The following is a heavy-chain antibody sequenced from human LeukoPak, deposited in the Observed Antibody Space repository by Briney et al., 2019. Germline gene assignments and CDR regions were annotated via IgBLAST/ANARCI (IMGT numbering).Heavy chain of an antibody. Sequence: ASVKVSCKASGYTFTSYFIHWVRQAPGQGLEWMGIINPSGRTTSYAQKFQGRVTMTRDTSTSTVYMELSSLRSEDTAAYYCARGESSTKFGYWGQGTLVTVSS. D-gene: IGHD6-13*01. CDR3: ARGESSTKFGY. CDR1: GYTFTSYF. CDR2: INPSGRTT. V-gene: IGHV1-46*01. J-gene: IGHJ4*02.